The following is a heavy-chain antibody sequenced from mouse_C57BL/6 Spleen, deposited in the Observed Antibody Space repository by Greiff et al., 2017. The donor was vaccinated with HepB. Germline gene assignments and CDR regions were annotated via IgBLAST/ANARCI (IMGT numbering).Heavy chain of an antibody. Sequence: QVQLQQPGAELVKPGASVKMSCKASGYTFTSYWITWVKQRPGQGLEWIGDIYPGSGSTNYNAKFKGKATLTVDTSSSTAYMQLSSLTSEDSAVYYCARPGSSGYYFDYWGQGTTLTVSS. D-gene: IGHD3-2*02. V-gene: IGHV1-55*01. CDR1: GYTFTSYW. J-gene: IGHJ2*01. CDR2: IYPGSGST. CDR3: ARPGSSGYYFDY.